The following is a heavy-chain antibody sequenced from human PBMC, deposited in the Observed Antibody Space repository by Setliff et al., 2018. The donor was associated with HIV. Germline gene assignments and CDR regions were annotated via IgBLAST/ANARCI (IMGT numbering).Heavy chain of an antibody. Sequence: PSETLSLTCSVTGGSLSRSSYYWGWIRQSPGKGLEWIGSMFHRGSTYYNPSLKSRVSISVDKSKNQFLLKLNSVTAADTAVYYCARGYDFWSGKAPHWFDPWGQGTLVTVSS. D-gene: IGHD3-3*01. CDR3: ARGYDFWSGKAPHWFDP. J-gene: IGHJ5*02. CDR2: MFHRGST. CDR1: GGSLSRSSYY. V-gene: IGHV4-39*07.